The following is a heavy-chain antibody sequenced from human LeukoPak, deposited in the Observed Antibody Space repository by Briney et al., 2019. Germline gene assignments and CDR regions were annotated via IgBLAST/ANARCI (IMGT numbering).Heavy chain of an antibody. CDR3: AGPLTQYLRSTGAPPLTYYYYYMDV. CDR1: GGTFSSYA. J-gene: IGHJ6*03. CDR2: IIPIFGTA. D-gene: IGHD2-2*01. V-gene: IGHV1-69*05. Sequence: SVKVSCKASGGTFSSYAISWVRQAPGQGLEWMGGIIPIFGTANYAQKFQGRVTITTDESTSTAYMELSSLRSEDTAVYYCAGPLTQYLRSTGAPPLTYYYYYMDVWGKGTTVTVSS.